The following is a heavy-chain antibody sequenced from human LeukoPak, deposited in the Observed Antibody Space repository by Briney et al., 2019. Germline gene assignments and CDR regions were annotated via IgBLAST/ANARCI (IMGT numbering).Heavy chain of an antibody. D-gene: IGHD6-19*01. Sequence: GGSLRLSCAASGFTFSSYWMSWVRQAPGKGLEWVSGIDIPGNTYYPDSVKGRFTMSRESAKNSLYLQMNSLRAGDTAVYYCARAVAGTHWFDPWGQGTLVTVSS. CDR2: IDIPGNT. V-gene: IGHV3-13*01. CDR3: ARAVAGTHWFDP. CDR1: GFTFSSYW. J-gene: IGHJ5*02.